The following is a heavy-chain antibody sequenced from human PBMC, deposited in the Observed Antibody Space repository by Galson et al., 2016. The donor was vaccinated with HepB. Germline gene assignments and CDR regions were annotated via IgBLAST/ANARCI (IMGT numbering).Heavy chain of an antibody. D-gene: IGHD3-10*01. CDR1: GYTFTNYG. V-gene: IGHV1-18*01. Sequence: SVKVSCKASGYTFTNYGLSWVRQAPGQGLEYMGWISAYNGDTNYAQNLQGRVTMTTDTSTSTAYMELRSLRADDTAVYDWARGAGGYLDYWGQGTLVTISS. CDR2: ISAYNGDT. CDR3: ARGAGGYLDY. J-gene: IGHJ4*02.